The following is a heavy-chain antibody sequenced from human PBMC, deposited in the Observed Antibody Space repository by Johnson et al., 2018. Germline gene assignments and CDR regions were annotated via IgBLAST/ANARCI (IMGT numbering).Heavy chain of an antibody. Sequence: VQLVQSGGGLVQPGGSLRLSCAASGFTFSSYDMHWVRQATGKGLEWFSAIGTAGDTYYPGSVKGRFTIARENAKNSLYLQMNSLRAGDTAVYYWASGEGLGALQHWGQGTLVTVSA. CDR1: GFTFSSYD. J-gene: IGHJ1*01. V-gene: IGHV3-13*01. D-gene: IGHD1-26*01. CDR3: ASGEGLGALQH. CDR2: IGTAGDT.